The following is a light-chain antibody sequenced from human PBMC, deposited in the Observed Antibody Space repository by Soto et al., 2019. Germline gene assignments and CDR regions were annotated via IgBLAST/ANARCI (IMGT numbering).Light chain of an antibody. CDR1: SSDVGGYNS. V-gene: IGLV2-8*01. Sequence: QSALTQPPSASGSPGQSVTISCTGTSSDVGGYNSVSWYQQHPGKAPKLMISEVKSGVPDRFSGSKSGNTASLTVSGLQAEDEADYYCSSYAGSSNWVFGGGTKLTVL. J-gene: IGLJ3*02. CDR3: SSYAGSSNWV. CDR2: EV.